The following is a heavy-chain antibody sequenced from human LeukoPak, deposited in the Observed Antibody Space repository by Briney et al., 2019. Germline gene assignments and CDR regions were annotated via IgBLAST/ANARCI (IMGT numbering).Heavy chain of an antibody. Sequence: SETLSLTCTVSGCSISSSSYYWGWIRQPPGKGLEWIGSIYYSGSTYYNPSLKSRVTISVNTSKNQFSLKLSSVTAADAAVYYCARVGRLLEWTYNWFDPWGQGTLVTVSS. J-gene: IGHJ5*02. CDR1: GCSISSSSYY. D-gene: IGHD3-3*01. CDR2: IYYSGST. CDR3: ARVGRLLEWTYNWFDP. V-gene: IGHV4-39*07.